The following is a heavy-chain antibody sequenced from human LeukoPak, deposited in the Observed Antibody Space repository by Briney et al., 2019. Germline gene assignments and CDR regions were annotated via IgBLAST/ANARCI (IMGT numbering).Heavy chain of an antibody. CDR3: ARGPYYDFWRISSFEWYFDL. CDR1: GYTFTGYY. D-gene: IGHD3-3*01. Sequence: ASVKVSCKASGYTFTGYYMHWVRQAPGQGLEWMGWINPNSGGTNYAQKFQGRVTMTRDTSISTAYMELSRLRSDDTAVYYCARGPYYDFWRISSFEWYFDLWGRGTLVTVSS. V-gene: IGHV1-2*02. CDR2: INPNSGGT. J-gene: IGHJ2*01.